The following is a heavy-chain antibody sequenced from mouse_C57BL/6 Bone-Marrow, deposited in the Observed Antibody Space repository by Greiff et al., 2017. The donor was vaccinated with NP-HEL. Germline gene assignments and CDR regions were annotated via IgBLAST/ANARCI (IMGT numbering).Heavy chain of an antibody. V-gene: IGHV1-54*01. Sequence: VKLMESGAELVRPGTSVKVSCKASGYAFTNYLIEWVKQRPGQGLEWIGVINPGSGGTNYNEKFKGKATLTADKSSSTAYMQLSSLTSEDSAVYFCARLLGFAYWGQGTLVTVSA. CDR3: ARLLGFAY. D-gene: IGHD1-1*01. J-gene: IGHJ3*01. CDR2: INPGSGGT. CDR1: GYAFTNYL.